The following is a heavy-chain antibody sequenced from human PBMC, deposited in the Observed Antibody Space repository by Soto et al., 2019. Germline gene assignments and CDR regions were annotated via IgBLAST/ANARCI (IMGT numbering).Heavy chain of an antibody. J-gene: IGHJ6*02. CDR3: ARDMTILERLASPPRGYYGMDV. D-gene: IGHD3-3*01. CDR2: TYYRSKWYN. Sequence: QTLSLTCAISGDSVSSNSAAWNWIRQSPSRGLEWLGRTYYRSKWYNDYAVSVKSRITINPDTSKNQFSLQLNSVTPEDTAVYYCARDMTILERLASPPRGYYGMDVWGQGTTVTVSS. CDR1: GDSVSSNSAA. V-gene: IGHV6-1*01.